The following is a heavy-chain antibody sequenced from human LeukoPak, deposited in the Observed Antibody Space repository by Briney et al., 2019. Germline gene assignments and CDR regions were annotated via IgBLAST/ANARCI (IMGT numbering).Heavy chain of an antibody. CDR3: ARSHIVVVIAIRDDAFDI. CDR2: IIPILGIA. CDR1: GGTFSSYT. D-gene: IGHD2-21*01. J-gene: IGHJ3*02. Sequence: ASVKVSCKASGGTFSSYTISWVRQAPGQGLEWMGRIIPILGIANYEQKFQGRVTVTVDKSTSTAYMELSSLRSEDTAVYYCARSHIVVVIAIRDDAFDIWGQGTMVTVSS. V-gene: IGHV1-69*02.